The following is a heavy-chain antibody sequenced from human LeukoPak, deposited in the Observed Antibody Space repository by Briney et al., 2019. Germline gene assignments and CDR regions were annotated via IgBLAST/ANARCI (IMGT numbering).Heavy chain of an antibody. Sequence: GGSLRLSCAASGFTFNSYAMSWVRQAPGKGLEWVSAISGSGGSTYYADSVKGRFTISRDNSKNTLYLQMNSLRAEDTAVYYCAKDPSLRTTGCCSGGSCVGYWGQGTLVTVSS. CDR3: AKDPSLRTTGCCSGGSCVGY. V-gene: IGHV3-23*01. D-gene: IGHD2-15*01. J-gene: IGHJ4*02. CDR2: ISGSGGST. CDR1: GFTFNSYA.